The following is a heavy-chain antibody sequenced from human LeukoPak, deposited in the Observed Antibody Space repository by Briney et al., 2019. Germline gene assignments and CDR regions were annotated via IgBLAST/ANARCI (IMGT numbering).Heavy chain of an antibody. V-gene: IGHV1-2*02. J-gene: IGHJ5*02. CDR2: INPNSGGT. CDR3: ARDLAVVVVPAAAGFDP. D-gene: IGHD2-2*01. CDR1: GYTFTGYY. Sequence: ASVTVSCKASGYTFTGYYMHWVRQAPGQGLEWMGWINPNSGGTNYAQKFQGRVTMTRDTSISTAYMELSRLRSDDTAVYYCARDLAVVVVPAAAGFDPWGQGTLVTVSS.